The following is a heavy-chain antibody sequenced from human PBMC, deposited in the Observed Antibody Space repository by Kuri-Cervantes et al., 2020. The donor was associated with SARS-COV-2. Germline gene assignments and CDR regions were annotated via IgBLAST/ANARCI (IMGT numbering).Heavy chain of an antibody. D-gene: IGHD4-17*01. CDR1: GYTLTELS. CDR3: SRLICGDYYLIHDY. J-gene: IGHJ4*02. CDR2: ISAYNGNT. V-gene: IGHV1-18*01. Sequence: ASVKVSCKVSGYTLTELSMNWVRQAPGQGLEWMGWISAYNGNTNYAQKLQGRVTMTTDTSTSTAYMELRSLRSDDTAVYYWSRLICGDYYLIHDYWGQGTPVTVSS.